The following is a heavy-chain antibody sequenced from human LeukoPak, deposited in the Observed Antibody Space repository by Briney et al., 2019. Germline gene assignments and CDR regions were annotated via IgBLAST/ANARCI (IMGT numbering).Heavy chain of an antibody. CDR2: IIPIFGTA. CDR3: ATLGGGYSSGWYLDY. D-gene: IGHD6-19*01. CDR1: GGTFSSYA. Sequence: SVKVSCTASGGTFSSYAISWVRQAPGQGLEWMGGIIPIFGTANYAQKFQGRVTMTEDTSTDTAYMELSSLRSEDTAVYYCATLGGGYSSGWYLDYWGQGTLVTVSS. V-gene: IGHV1-69*06. J-gene: IGHJ4*02.